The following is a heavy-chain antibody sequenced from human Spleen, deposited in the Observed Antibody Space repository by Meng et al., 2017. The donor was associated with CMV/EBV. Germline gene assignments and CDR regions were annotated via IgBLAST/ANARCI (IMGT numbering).Heavy chain of an antibody. D-gene: IGHD3-22*01. CDR2: IIPIFGTA. Sequence: SVKVSCKASGGTFSSYAISWVRQAPGQGLEWMGGIIPIFGTANYAQKFQGRVTITADKSTNTAYMELRSLRSDDTAVYYCARDEEYYDRSGYYPFDYWGQGTLVTVSS. J-gene: IGHJ4*02. V-gene: IGHV1-69*06. CDR1: GGTFSSYA. CDR3: ARDEEYYDRSGYYPFDY.